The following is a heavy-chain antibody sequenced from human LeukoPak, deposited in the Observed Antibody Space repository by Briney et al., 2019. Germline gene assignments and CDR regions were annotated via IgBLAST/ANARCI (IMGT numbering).Heavy chain of an antibody. CDR1: GGSISSGSYY. J-gene: IGHJ3*02. CDR2: IYTSGST. V-gene: IGHV4-61*02. CDR3: AREAARFDI. Sequence: SQTLSLTCIVSGGSISSGSYYWSWIRQPAGKGLEWIGRIYTSGSTSYNPSLKSRVTISVDTSKNQFSLKLSSVTAAVTAVYYCAREAARFDIWGQGTMVTVSS.